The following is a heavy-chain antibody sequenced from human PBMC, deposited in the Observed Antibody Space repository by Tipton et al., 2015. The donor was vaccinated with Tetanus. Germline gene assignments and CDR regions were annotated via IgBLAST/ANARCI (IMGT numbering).Heavy chain of an antibody. D-gene: IGHD3-22*01. CDR2: IYFTGTT. Sequence: TLSLTCTVSGDSIRSGDFYWSWIRQHPGKGLEWIGYIYFTGTTYYNPSLESRLTISIDTSKNQFSLELTSVTAADTAVYYCARDSYYSSRWSFADYWVQGTLVTVSS. J-gene: IGHJ4*02. CDR3: ARDSYYSSRWSFADY. V-gene: IGHV4-31*03. CDR1: GDSIRSGDFY.